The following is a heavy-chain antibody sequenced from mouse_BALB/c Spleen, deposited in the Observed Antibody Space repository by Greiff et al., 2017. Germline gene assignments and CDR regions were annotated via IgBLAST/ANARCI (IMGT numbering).Heavy chain of an antibody. V-gene: IGHV1-82*01. Sequence: VKLVESGPELVKPGASVKISCKASGYAFSSSWMNWVKQRPGQGLEWIGRIYPGDGDTNYNGKFKGKATLTADKSSSTAYMQLSSLTSVDSAVYFCARSYYGSSLYWYFDVWGAGTTVTVSS. J-gene: IGHJ1*01. CDR2: IYPGDGDT. CDR1: GYAFSSSW. D-gene: IGHD1-1*01. CDR3: ARSYYGSSLYWYFDV.